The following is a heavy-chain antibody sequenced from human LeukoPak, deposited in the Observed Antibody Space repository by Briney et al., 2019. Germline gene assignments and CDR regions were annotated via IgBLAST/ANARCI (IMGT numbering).Heavy chain of an antibody. V-gene: IGHV3-7*02. CDR3: ARGTPHYYGSGSYYIRRFDP. J-gene: IGHJ5*02. Sequence: PGGSLRLSCAASGFTFSDFWMSWVRQAPGKGLEWVATINQAGNERYYVDSVKGRFTIARDNAKNSLYLQMNSLRAEDTAVYYCARGTPHYYGSGSYYIRRFDPWGQGTLVTVAS. CDR2: INQAGNER. D-gene: IGHD3-10*01. CDR1: GFTFSDFW.